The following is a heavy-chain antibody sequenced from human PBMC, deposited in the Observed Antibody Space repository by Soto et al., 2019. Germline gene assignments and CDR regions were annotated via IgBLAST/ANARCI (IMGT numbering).Heavy chain of an antibody. CDR2: INPNSGGT. V-gene: IGHV1-2*02. Sequence: QVQLVQSGAEVKKPGASVKVSCKASGFTFSAYYIYWVRQAPGQGLEWIGWINPNSGGTNNAQKFQGRLTMTRDTCTSTVYMELSALISDDTAVYYCARSLLDEYSSSWRSAYYGMDVWGQGTTVTVSS. CDR1: GFTFSAYY. CDR3: ARSLLDEYSSSWRSAYYGMDV. J-gene: IGHJ6*02. D-gene: IGHD6-13*01.